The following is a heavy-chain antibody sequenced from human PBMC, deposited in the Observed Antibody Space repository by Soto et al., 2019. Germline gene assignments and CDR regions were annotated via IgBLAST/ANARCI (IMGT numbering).Heavy chain of an antibody. V-gene: IGHV1-2*02. Sequence: GASVKVSCKASGYTFTGYYMHWLRQATGQGLEWMGWMNPGSGGTGYAQKFQGRVTMTRDISIATAYMELSSLRSEDTAVYYCARVSYSGYDSWGQGTLVTVSS. CDR2: MNPGSGGT. D-gene: IGHD5-12*01. CDR3: ARVSYSGYDS. CDR1: GYTFTGYY. J-gene: IGHJ5*02.